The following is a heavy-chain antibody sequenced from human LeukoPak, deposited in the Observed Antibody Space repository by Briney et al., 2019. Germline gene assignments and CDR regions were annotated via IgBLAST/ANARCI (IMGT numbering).Heavy chain of an antibody. D-gene: IGHD6-13*01. J-gene: IGHJ4*02. CDR3: AKDLRSSTRGGFDY. V-gene: IGHV3-23*01. Sequence: TGGSLRLSCAASGSTFSSYAMNWVRQAPGRGLEWVSGIGGTGGAIYYADSVKGRFTISRDNSKNTLYLQMNSLRAEDTAVYYCAKDLRSSTRGGFDYWGQGTLVTVSS. CDR1: GSTFSSYA. CDR2: IGGTGGAI.